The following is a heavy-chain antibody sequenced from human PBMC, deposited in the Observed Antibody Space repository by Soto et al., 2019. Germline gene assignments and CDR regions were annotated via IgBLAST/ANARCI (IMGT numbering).Heavy chain of an antibody. CDR2: TYYRSKWYN. D-gene: IGHD3-3*01. V-gene: IGHV6-1*01. CDR3: ARTRFELRFLEWLSRGGYYYGMDV. Sequence: SQTLSLTCAISGDSVSSNSAAWNWIRQSPSRGLEWLGRTYYRSKWYNDYAVSVKSRITINPDTSKNQFSLQLNSVTPEDTAVYYCARTRFELRFLEWLSRGGYYYGMDVWGQGTTVTVS. J-gene: IGHJ6*02. CDR1: GDSVSSNSAA.